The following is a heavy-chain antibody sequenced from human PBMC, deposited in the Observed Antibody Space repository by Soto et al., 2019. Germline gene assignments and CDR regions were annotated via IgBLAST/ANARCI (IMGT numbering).Heavy chain of an antibody. Sequence: GGSLRLSCEASGFTFSRFAMSWVRQAPGKGLEWVSTFSGPGGDTYYPVSVQGRFTVSRDNAKKSLYLQMNSLRAGDTAVYYCARGVLGPGDYYYGMDVWGQGTTVTVSS. CDR1: GFTFSRFA. J-gene: IGHJ6*02. D-gene: IGHD7-27*01. V-gene: IGHV3-13*01. CDR3: ARGVLGPGDYYYGMDV. CDR2: FSGPGGDT.